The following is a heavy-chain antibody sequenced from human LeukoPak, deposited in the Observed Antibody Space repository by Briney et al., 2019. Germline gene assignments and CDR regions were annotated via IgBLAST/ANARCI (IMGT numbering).Heavy chain of an antibody. V-gene: IGHV1-46*01. CDR2: INSSGGGT. CDR1: GYTFTTYY. Sequence: GASVKVSCKSSGYTFTTYYMHWVRQAPGQGLEWMGMINSSGGGTIYAREFQGRVTMTGDMSKSTVYMELSSLRSEDTAVYYCARVLSTSRRHDAFDIWGQGTMVTVSS. CDR3: ARVLSTSRRHDAFDI. D-gene: IGHD6-6*01. J-gene: IGHJ3*02.